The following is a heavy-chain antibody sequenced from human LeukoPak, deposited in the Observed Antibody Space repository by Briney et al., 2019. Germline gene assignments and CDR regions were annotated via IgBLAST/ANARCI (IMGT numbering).Heavy chain of an antibody. CDR2: INHSGST. D-gene: IGHD6-13*01. CDR3: ARAPPGIAAAGSRFNWFDP. CDR1: GGSFSGYY. J-gene: IGHJ5*02. Sequence: SETLSLTCAVYGGSFSGYYWSWIRQPPGKGLEWIGEINHSGSTNYNPSLKSRVTISVDTSKNQFSLKLSSVTAAGTAVYYCARAPPGIAAAGSRFNWFDPWGQGTLVTVSS. V-gene: IGHV4-34*01.